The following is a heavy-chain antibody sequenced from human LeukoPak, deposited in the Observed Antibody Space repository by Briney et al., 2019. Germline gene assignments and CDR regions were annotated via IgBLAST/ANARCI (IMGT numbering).Heavy chain of an antibody. CDR3: ARYGSGRGIDY. CDR2: IYHNGNT. J-gene: IGHJ4*02. Sequence: SETLSLTCAVSGYSISSGYYWGWIRQPPRKGLEWIGSIYHNGNTYYNPSLKSRVTISVDTSKNQFSLKLSSVTAADTAVYYCARYGSGRGIDYWGQGTLVTVSS. CDR1: GYSISSGYY. V-gene: IGHV4-38-2*01. D-gene: IGHD3-10*01.